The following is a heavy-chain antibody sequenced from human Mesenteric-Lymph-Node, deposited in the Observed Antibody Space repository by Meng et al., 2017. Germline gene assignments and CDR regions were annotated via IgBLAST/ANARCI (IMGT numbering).Heavy chain of an antibody. J-gene: IGHJ4*02. V-gene: IGHV4-30-4*01. D-gene: IGHD4-17*01. CDR1: RVSNISGDYY. CDR3: AIGSTTYFDY. CDR2: IYYSGST. Sequence: REARGPGPAKPSPTPSPPVPASRVSNISGDYYQTRGRQPPGKGLGWIGYIYYSGSTYYSPSVKSRVTITVDSSKNQFSLTLSSVPAAYTAVHYCAIGSTTYFDYWGQGTLVTVSS.